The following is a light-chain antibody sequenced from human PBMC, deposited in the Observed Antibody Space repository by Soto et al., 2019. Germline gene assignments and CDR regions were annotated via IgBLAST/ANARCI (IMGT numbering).Light chain of an antibody. V-gene: IGLV1-44*01. Sequence: QSVLTQPPSASGTPGQRVTISCSGSSSNIGSNTVNWYQQLPGTAPKLLIYSNNQRPSWVPDRFSGSKSGTSASLAISGLQSEDEADYYCAAWDDSLNVLVFGGGTKLTVL. CDR3: AAWDDSLNVLV. CDR2: SNN. CDR1: SSNIGSNT. J-gene: IGLJ2*01.